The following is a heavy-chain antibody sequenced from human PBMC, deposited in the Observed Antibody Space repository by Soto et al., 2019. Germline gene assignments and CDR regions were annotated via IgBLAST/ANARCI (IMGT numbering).Heavy chain of an antibody. Sequence: LRLSCAASGLTFSDQHMNWVRQAPGKGPEWVGRSRSKANFYTTEYAASVKGRFTVSRDDSKSSLFLQMNSLKTEDTAVYYCVGESFYRLDYWGQGTLVTVS. CDR1: GLTFSDQH. J-gene: IGHJ4*02. CDR3: VGESFYRLDY. D-gene: IGHD3-16*01. V-gene: IGHV3-72*01. CDR2: SRSKANFYTT.